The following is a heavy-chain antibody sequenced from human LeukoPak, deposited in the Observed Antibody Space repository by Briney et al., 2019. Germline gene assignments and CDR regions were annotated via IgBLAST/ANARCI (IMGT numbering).Heavy chain of an antibody. CDR3: ARRFEN. D-gene: IGHD3-3*01. CDR2: IGIAGNF. V-gene: IGHV3-21*06. Sequence: GGSLRLSCAASRLIVSSSSMSWLRQAPGKGLEWVSTIGIAGNFYYADSVKGRFTISRDNAKNSLYLQMNSLRAEDTAVYYCARRFENWGQGTLVTVSS. J-gene: IGHJ4*02. CDR1: RLIVSSSS.